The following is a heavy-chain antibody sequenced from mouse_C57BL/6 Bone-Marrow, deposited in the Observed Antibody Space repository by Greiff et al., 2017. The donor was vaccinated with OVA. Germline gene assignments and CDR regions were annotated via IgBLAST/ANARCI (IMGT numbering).Heavy chain of an antibody. CDR3: TSYGNFDY. J-gene: IGHJ2*01. V-gene: IGHV14-4*01. CDR2: IDPENGDT. D-gene: IGHD2-1*01. CDR1: GFNIKDDY. Sequence: VQLQQSGAELVRPGASVTLSCTASGFNIKDDYMHWVKQRPEQGLEWIGWIDPENGDTEYASKFQGMATITAETSSNTAYLQLSSLTSEDTAVYYCTSYGNFDYWGQGTTLTVSS.